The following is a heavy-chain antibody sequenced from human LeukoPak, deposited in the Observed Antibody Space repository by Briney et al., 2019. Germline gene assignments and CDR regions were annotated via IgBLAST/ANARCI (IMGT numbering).Heavy chain of an antibody. CDR1: GYTFTGYY. D-gene: IGHD3-10*01. Sequence: GASVKVSCKASGYTFTGYYMHWVRQAPGQGLEWMGWINPNSGGTNYAQKFQGRVTMTRDTSISTAYMELSRLRSDDTAVYYCARALWFGELYFDYWGQGTLVTLSS. J-gene: IGHJ4*02. CDR3: ARALWFGELYFDY. V-gene: IGHV1-2*02. CDR2: INPNSGGT.